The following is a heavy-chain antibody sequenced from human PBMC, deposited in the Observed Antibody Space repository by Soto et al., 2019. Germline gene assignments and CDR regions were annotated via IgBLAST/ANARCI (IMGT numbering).Heavy chain of an antibody. CDR2: MNPNSGNT. CDR1: GYTFTSYD. J-gene: IGHJ4*02. CDR3: AKDQGVRSWIRSRDCSGGSCYTDY. Sequence: GASVKVSCKASGYTFTSYDIKWVRQATGQGLEWMGWMNPNSGNTGYAQKFQGRVTMTRNTSISTAYMELSSLRSEDTAVYYCAKDQGVRSWIRSRDCSGGSCYTDYWGQGTLVTVSS. D-gene: IGHD2-15*01. V-gene: IGHV1-8*01.